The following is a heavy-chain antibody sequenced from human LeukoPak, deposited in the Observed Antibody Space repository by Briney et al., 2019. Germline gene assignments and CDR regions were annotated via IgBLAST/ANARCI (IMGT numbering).Heavy chain of an antibody. CDR2: INPNSGGT. J-gene: IGHJ4*02. Sequence: ASVKVSCKASGYTFTGYYMHWVRQAPGQGLEWKGWINPNSGGTNYAQKFQGRVTMTSDTSISTAYMELSRLRSDDTAVYYCARGSAPYSSSSGLFVYWGQGTLVTVSS. V-gene: IGHV1-2*02. CDR3: ARGSAPYSSSSGLFVY. D-gene: IGHD6-6*01. CDR1: GYTFTGYY.